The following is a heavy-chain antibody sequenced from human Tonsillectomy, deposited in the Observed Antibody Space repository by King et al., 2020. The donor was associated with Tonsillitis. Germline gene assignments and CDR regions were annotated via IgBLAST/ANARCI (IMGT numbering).Heavy chain of an antibody. J-gene: IGHJ6*02. V-gene: IGHV3-9*01. D-gene: IGHD3-10*01. CDR1: GYTFDDYA. Sequence: VQLVESGGGSVQPGRSLRLSCAASGYTFDDYAMHGVRQAPGEGLEWGSGITWNSETIGNEDSVKGRFTISRDKAKNSLYLSMNSLRAEDTTLYSCAKDRCAMGSGGIDVWGQGTTVTVSS. CDR2: ITWNSETI. CDR3: AKDRCAMGSGGIDV.